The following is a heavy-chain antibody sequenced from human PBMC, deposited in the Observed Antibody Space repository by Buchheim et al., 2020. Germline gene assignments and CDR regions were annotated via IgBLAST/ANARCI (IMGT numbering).Heavy chain of an antibody. CDR2: IYYSGRT. D-gene: IGHD3-3*01. V-gene: IGHV4-31*03. Sequence: QAQLQESGPGLVKPSQTLSLTCTVPGGPISSGGYYWSWIRQHPGKGLEWIGYIYYSGRTYYNPSLKSRLTISVDTSKNSFSLKLSSVTAADTAVYYCARAFSTYYDFWSGYPHNWFDPWGQGTL. CDR3: ARAFSTYYDFWSGYPHNWFDP. CDR1: GGPISSGGYY. J-gene: IGHJ5*02.